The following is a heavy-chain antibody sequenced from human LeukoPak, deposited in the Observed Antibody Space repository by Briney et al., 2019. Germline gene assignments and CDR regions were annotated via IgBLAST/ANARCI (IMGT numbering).Heavy chain of an antibody. CDR2: INSDGSSI. CDR1: GFTSSGYW. J-gene: IGHJ5*02. V-gene: IGHV3-74*01. Sequence: PGGSLRLFCAASGFTSSGYWMHWVRQPPGKGLVWVSRINSDGSSISYADSVKGRFTISRDNAKNTLYLQMNSLRAEDTAVYYCARDKEDWFDPWGQGTLVTVSS. CDR3: ARDKEDWFDP.